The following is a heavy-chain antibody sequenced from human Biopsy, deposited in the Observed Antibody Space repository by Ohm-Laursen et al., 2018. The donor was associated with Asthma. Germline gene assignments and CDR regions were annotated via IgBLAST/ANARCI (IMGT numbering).Heavy chain of an antibody. Sequence: SSVKVSCKAPGGTFSNFAISWVRQAPGQGLEWLGGIITVFGTTNYAQKFQGRVTITADESTSTAYMEVTSLRSEDTAIYYCARCQVGYSSGWSLLLKKIYYPGMDVWGQGTAVTVSS. CDR1: GGTFSNFA. CDR2: IITVFGTT. V-gene: IGHV1-69*01. J-gene: IGHJ6*02. CDR3: ARCQVGYSSGWSLLLKKIYYPGMDV. D-gene: IGHD6-19*01.